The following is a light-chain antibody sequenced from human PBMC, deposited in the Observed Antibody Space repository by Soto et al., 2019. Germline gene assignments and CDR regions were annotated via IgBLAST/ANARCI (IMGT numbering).Light chain of an antibody. V-gene: IGKV3-20*01. CDR2: GAS. J-gene: IGKJ5*01. CDR3: QQYCTSMS. Sequence: EIVLTQSPGTLSLSPGERATLSCRASQSFSSSYLAWYQQKPGQAPRLLIYGASSRATGIPDRFSGSGSGTDFTLTIIRLEPEDFAVYYCQQYCTSMSFFQGTRLEI. CDR1: QSFSSSY.